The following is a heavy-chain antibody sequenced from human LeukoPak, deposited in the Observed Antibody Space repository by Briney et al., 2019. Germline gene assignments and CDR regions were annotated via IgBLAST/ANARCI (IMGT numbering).Heavy chain of an antibody. V-gene: IGHV4-4*02. D-gene: IGHD3-22*01. CDR2: IYHSGST. Sequence: PSETLSLTCAVSGGSISSSNWWSWVRQPPGKGLEWIGEIYHSGSTNYNPSLKSRVTISVDKSKNQFSLKLSSVTAADTAVYYCARMPYYYDSSGYYYAFDIWGQGTMVTVSS. CDR3: ARMPYYYDSSGYYYAFDI. CDR1: GGSISSSNW. J-gene: IGHJ3*02.